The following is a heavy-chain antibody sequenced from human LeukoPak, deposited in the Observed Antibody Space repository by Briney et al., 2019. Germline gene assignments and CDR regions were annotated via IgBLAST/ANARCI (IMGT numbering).Heavy chain of an antibody. J-gene: IGHJ4*02. D-gene: IGHD3-22*01. Sequence: SETLSLTCTVSGVSISSGGYYWSWIRQHPGKGLEWIGYIYYSGSTYYNPSLKSRVTISVDTSKNQFSLKLSSVTAADTAVYYCAREAPPYYYDSSGQIRGIWYYFDYWGQGTLVTVSS. V-gene: IGHV4-31*03. CDR1: GVSISSGGYY. CDR3: AREAPPYYYDSSGQIRGIWYYFDY. CDR2: IYYSGST.